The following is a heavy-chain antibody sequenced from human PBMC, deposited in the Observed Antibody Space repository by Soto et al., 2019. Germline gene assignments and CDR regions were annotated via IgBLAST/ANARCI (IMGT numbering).Heavy chain of an antibody. CDR2: IIPIFGTR. V-gene: IGHV1-69*06. Sequence: QVQLVQSGAEVKKPGSSVKVSCKASGDSFSAHAVSWVRQAPGQRLEWMGAIIPIFGTRHYAQKFQGRVTITADKSTSTAYIELSSLRSEDTAIYYCARDSGYDFWSGSFRVHYFDYCGQGTLVNVSS. D-gene: IGHD3-3*01. J-gene: IGHJ4*02. CDR3: ARDSGYDFWSGSFRVHYFDY. CDR1: GDSFSAHA.